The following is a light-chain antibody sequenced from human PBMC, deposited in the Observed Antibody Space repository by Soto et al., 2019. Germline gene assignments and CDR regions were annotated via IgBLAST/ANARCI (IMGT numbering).Light chain of an antibody. V-gene: IGKV1-5*03. CDR2: RAS. Sequence: DIQMTQSPSTLSASMGDRVTITCRASQDIDIWLAWYQQKPGKAPKFLISRASILESGVPSRFSGSGSGTDFTLTISSLQPDDFATYYCQQYNFYTWTFGEGTKVEIK. CDR3: QQYNFYTWT. J-gene: IGKJ1*01. CDR1: QDIDIW.